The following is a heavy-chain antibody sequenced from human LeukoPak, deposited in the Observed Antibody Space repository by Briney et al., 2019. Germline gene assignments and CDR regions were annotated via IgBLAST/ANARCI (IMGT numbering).Heavy chain of an antibody. D-gene: IGHD6-19*01. V-gene: IGHV4-59*01. Sequence: PSETLSLTCTVSGGSMNSYYWSWIRLPPGKGLEWIGYIYYSGSTNYNPFLNSRVTLSVDTSKNQFSLKLSSVTAADTAVYYCARGGWSFTDWGQGILVTVSS. CDR3: ARGGWSFTD. CDR2: IYYSGST. CDR1: GGSMNSYY. J-gene: IGHJ4*02.